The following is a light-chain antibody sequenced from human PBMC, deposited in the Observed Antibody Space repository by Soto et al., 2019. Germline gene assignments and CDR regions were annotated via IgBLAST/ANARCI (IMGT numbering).Light chain of an antibody. CDR2: AAS. J-gene: IGKJ1*01. Sequence: VIWMTHSPSLLSASTGDRVTISCRISQGISSYLAWYQQKPGKAPELLIYAASTLQSGVPSRFSGSGSGTDFTLTISCLQSEDFATYYCQKYNSATWTFGQGTKVDIK. CDR1: QGISSY. V-gene: IGKV1D-8*01. CDR3: QKYNSATWT.